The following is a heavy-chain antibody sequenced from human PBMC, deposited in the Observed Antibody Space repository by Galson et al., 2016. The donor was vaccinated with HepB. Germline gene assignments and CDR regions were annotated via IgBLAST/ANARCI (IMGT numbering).Heavy chain of an antibody. J-gene: IGHJ4*02. V-gene: IGHV3-7*01. Sequence: SLRLSCAASGFSFSSYWMSWVRQTPGKGLEWVANINEDGSEKYYVDSVKGRVTISRDNAKNSLYLEMNSLRGEDAAVYYCVRAGGPGTADFWGQGTLVTVSS. CDR3: VRAGGPGTADF. CDR2: INEDGSEK. CDR1: GFSFSSYW. D-gene: IGHD1-7*01.